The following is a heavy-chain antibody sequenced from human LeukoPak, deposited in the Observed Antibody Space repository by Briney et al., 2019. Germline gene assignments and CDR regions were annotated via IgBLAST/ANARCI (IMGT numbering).Heavy chain of an antibody. CDR1: GGTISSYY. J-gene: IGHJ4*02. D-gene: IGHD3-10*01. Sequence: SETLSLTCTVSGGTISSYYWTWIRQPPGKGLEWIGYIYHRGSANYNPPLKSRLSISVDTSKNQFSLTLSSVTAADAAVYYCARAGDYYVSGSYLGHWGQGTLVTVSS. CDR2: IYHRGSA. CDR3: ARAGDYYVSGSYLGH. V-gene: IGHV4-59*01.